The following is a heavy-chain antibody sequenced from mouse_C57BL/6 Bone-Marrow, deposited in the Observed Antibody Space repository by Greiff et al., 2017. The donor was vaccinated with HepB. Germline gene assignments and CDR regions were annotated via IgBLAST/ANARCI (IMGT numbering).Heavy chain of an antibody. V-gene: IGHV3-1*01. J-gene: IGHJ3*01. CDR2: ISYSGST. CDR1: GYSITSGYD. CDR3: ASRGRSWFAY. Sequence: EVQLQQSGPGMVKPSQSLSLTCTVTGYSITSGYDWHWIRHFPGNKLEWMGYISYSGSTNYNPSLKSRISITHDTSKNHFFLKLNSVTTEDTATYYCASRGRSWFAYWGQGTLVTVSA.